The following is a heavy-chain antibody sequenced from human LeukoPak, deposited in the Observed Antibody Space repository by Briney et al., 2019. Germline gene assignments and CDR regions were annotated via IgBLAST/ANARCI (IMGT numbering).Heavy chain of an antibody. CDR1: GYTFTVYY. Sequence: ASVRVSCKASGYTFTVYYMHWVRQAPGQGLEWMAWINPNSGGTNSAQKFQGRVTMTRDTSISTAYMELSSLRSDDTAVYYCARATSLVVPAADHYYYGLAVWGQGTTVTVSS. V-gene: IGHV1-2*02. CDR3: ARATSLVVPAADHYYYGLAV. D-gene: IGHD2-2*01. J-gene: IGHJ6*02. CDR2: INPNSGGT.